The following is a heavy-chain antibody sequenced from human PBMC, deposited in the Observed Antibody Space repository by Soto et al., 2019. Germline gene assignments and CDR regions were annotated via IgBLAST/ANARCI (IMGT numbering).Heavy chain of an antibody. D-gene: IGHD3-10*01. CDR1: AGTFIRHA. CDR2: ITPIFVTA. Sequence: SLXVSCKASAGTFIRHAXNLVRQAPRKGXEWMGGITPIFVTANYAQKFQRRFTITADXSTSTAYMELSSLRSEDTAVYYCARDGHYYGSGSYYRHFDCWGQGIL. V-gene: IGHV1-69*01. J-gene: IGHJ4*02. CDR3: ARDGHYYGSGSYYRHFDC.